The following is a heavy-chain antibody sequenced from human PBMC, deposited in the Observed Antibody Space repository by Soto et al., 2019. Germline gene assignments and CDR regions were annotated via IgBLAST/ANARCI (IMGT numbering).Heavy chain of an antibody. J-gene: IGHJ6*02. Sequence: SENLSLTCAFNRAYSSGYYCIWIRQPPGKGLEWIGEINHSGSTNSNPSLKIRVTISVDTSKNQFSLKLSSVTAADTAVYYCARGRHILTCYYYSYYYYGMDVWGQGTTVT. CDR1: RAYSSGYY. D-gene: IGHD3-9*01. CDR2: INHSGST. V-gene: IGHV4-34*01. CDR3: ARGRHILTCYYYSYYYYGMDV.